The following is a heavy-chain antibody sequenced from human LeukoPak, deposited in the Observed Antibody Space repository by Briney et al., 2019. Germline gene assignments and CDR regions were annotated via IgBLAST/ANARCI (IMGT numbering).Heavy chain of an antibody. CDR1: GFTFSNYD. CDR3: VKDQGEAYRSGWSRDFDY. J-gene: IGHJ4*02. D-gene: IGHD6-19*01. Sequence: GGSLRLSCAASGFTFSNYDMHWVRQDSGRGLDWVAVISHDGINTYYADSVKGRFTISRDNSKNTLYLQVNSLRVEDTAVYYCVKDQGEAYRSGWSRDFDYWGQGTLVTVSS. CDR2: ISHDGINT. V-gene: IGHV3-30*18.